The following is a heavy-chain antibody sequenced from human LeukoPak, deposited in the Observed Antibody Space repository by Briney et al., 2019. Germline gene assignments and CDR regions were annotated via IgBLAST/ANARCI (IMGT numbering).Heavy chain of an antibody. CDR2: ISSSGSTI. Sequence: PGGSLRLSCAASGFTFSSYGMHWVRQAPGKGLEWVSYISSSGSTIYYADSVKGRFTISRDNTKNSLYLQMNSLRAEDTAVYYCVKDPGYSVLNIAVAGTLDYWGQGSLVTVSS. D-gene: IGHD6-19*01. CDR3: VKDPGYSVLNIAVAGTLDY. CDR1: GFTFSSYG. J-gene: IGHJ4*02. V-gene: IGHV3-48*04.